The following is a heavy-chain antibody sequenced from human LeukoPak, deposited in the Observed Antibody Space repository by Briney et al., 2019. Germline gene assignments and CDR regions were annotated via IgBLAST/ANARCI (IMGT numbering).Heavy chain of an antibody. V-gene: IGHV4-59*01. CDR2: IYHSGYT. D-gene: IGHD1-14*01. Sequence: PSETLSLTCTVSGGSISRYYWTWIRQPPGKGLEWIGYIYHSGYTNYNPSLKSRVTISVDTSKNQFSLKLSSVTAADTAVYYCARVGPPNPYYYYYMDVWGKGITVTVSS. CDR3: ARVGPPNPYYYYYMDV. J-gene: IGHJ6*03. CDR1: GGSISRYY.